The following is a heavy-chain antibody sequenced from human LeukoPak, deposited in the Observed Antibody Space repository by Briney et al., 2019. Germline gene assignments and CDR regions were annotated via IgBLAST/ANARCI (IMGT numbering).Heavy chain of an antibody. CDR2: IYPGDSDT. CDR1: GYRFTSYW. Sequence: GESLKISCKGSGYRFTSYWIGWVRQMPGKGLEWMGIIYPGDSDTRYSPSFQGQVTISADKSISTAYLQWSSLKASDTAMYYCARPGMTTENAFDIWGQGTMVTVSS. J-gene: IGHJ3*02. D-gene: IGHD4-11*01. CDR3: ARPGMTTENAFDI. V-gene: IGHV5-51*01.